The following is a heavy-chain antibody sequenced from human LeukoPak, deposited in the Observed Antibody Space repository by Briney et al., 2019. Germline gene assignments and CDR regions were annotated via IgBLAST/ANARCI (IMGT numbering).Heavy chain of an antibody. CDR2: ISYDGSNK. CDR1: GFAFSSYA. CDR3: ATVLVGY. J-gene: IGHJ4*02. Sequence: QPGGSLRLSCAASGFAFSSYAMHWVRQAPGKGLEWVAVISYDGSNKYYADSVKGRFTISRDNSKNTLYLQMNSLRAEDTAVYYCATVLVGYWGQGTLVTVSS. V-gene: IGHV3-30-3*01. D-gene: IGHD2-8*02.